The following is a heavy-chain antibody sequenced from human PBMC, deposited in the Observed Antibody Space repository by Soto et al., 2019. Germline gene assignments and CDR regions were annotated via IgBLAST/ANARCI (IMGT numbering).Heavy chain of an antibody. Sequence: QVQLQESGPGLVKPSGTLSLTCGVSGDSISSSSWWTWVLQPQGKGLERIGDRFHTGNTNNNPSLKSRVTMSIDKSKNQFSLKLTSVTAADTALYYCASNTVGDRLDLWGHGTLVTVSS. V-gene: IGHV4-4*02. CDR2: RFHTGNT. J-gene: IGHJ5*02. CDR1: GDSISSSSW. D-gene: IGHD2-2*02. CDR3: ASNTVGDRLDL.